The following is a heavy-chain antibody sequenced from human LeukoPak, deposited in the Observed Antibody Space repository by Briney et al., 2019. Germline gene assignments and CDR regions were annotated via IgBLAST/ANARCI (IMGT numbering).Heavy chain of an antibody. D-gene: IGHD3-9*01. CDR1: GGSFSDYY. J-gene: IGHJ4*02. V-gene: IGHV4-34*01. CDR3: ARVTGYMIEDYFDY. Sequence: SETLSLTCAVYGGSFSDYYWSWIRQPPGKGLEWIGEINHSGSTNYSPSLKSRVTISVDTSKNQFSLKLRSVTAADTAVYYCARVTGYMIEDYFDYWGQGILVTVSS. CDR2: INHSGST.